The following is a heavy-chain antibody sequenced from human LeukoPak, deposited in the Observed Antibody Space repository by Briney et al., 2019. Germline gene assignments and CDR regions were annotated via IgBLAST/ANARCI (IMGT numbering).Heavy chain of an antibody. CDR3: ARGGAGYFDPDAFDI. Sequence: ASVKVSCKASGYTFTSYGISWVRQAPGQGLEWMGWISASNGNTNYAQKLQGRVTMTTDTSTSTAYMELRSLRSDDTAVYYCARGGAGYFDPDAFDIWGQGTMVPVSS. J-gene: IGHJ3*02. D-gene: IGHD3-9*01. CDR1: GYTFTSYG. V-gene: IGHV1-18*04. CDR2: ISASNGNT.